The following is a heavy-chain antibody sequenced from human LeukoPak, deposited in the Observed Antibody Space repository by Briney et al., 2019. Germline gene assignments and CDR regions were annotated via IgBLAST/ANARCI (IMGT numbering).Heavy chain of an antibody. V-gene: IGHV1-69*04. J-gene: IGHJ4*02. CDR3: ARDLPYYDSSGYYSTPGY. D-gene: IGHD3-22*01. Sequence: SVKVSFKASGYTFTDFGISWVRQAPGQGLEWMGRIIPILGIANYAQKFQGRVTITADKSTSTTYMELSSLRSEDTAVYYCARDLPYYDSSGYYSTPGYWGQGTLVTVSS. CDR1: GYTFTDFG. CDR2: IIPILGIA.